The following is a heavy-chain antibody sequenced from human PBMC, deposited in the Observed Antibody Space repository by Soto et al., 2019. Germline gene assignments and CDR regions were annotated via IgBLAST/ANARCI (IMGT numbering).Heavy chain of an antibody. CDR3: ARHRKIADYDY. J-gene: IGHJ4*02. CDR2: IYYSGST. Sequence: QLQLQESGPGLVKPSETLSLTCTISGGSISSSSYYWGWIRQPPGKGLEWIGSIYYSGSTYYNPSLKSRVTISVDTSKNQFSLKLSSVTAADTAVSYCARHRKIADYDYWGKGTLVTVSS. CDR1: GGSISSSSYY. V-gene: IGHV4-39*01.